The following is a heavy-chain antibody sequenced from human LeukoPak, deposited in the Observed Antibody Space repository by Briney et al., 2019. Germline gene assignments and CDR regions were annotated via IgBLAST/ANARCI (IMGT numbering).Heavy chain of an antibody. CDR2: TNGDGTRR. D-gene: IGHD3-10*01. CDR1: ALTFSSSW. CDR3: DYRGE. V-gene: IGHV3-7*05. J-gene: IGHJ4*02. Sequence: PGGSLRLSCVASALTFSSSWMNWVRQAPGKGLEWVANTNGDGTRRSYVGSVKGRFTISRDDARNSMYLQMNSLRVEDTAVYYCDYRGEWGQGILVTVSS.